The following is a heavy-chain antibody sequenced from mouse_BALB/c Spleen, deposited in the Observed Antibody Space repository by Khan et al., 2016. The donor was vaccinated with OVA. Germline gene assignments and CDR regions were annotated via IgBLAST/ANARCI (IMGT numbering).Heavy chain of an antibody. D-gene: IGHD2-10*01. V-gene: IGHV2-6-1*01. CDR2: ICSDGST. CDR1: GFSLTNYG. Sequence: QVQLKQSGPGLVAPSQSLSITCTISGFSLTNYGIHWVRQPPGKGLEWLVVICSDGSTTYNSALKSRLTTSKENSKIQVYLKMNSLQTDGTAMDYCARQPYYHYNVMDYWGQGTTLTVSS. J-gene: IGHJ4*01. CDR3: ARQPYYHYNVMDY.